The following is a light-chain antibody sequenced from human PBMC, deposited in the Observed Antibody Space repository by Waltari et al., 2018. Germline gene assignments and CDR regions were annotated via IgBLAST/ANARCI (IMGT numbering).Light chain of an antibody. CDR2: WAS. CDR3: QQYYSTPPIT. V-gene: IGKV4-1*01. CDR1: QSVLSSSNNKNY. Sequence: DIVMTQSPDSLAVSLGERATINCKPSQSVLSSSNNKNYLTWYQQKPGQPPKLLIYWASIRESGVPDRFSGSGSGTDFTLTISSLQAEDVAVYYCQQYYSTPPITFGQGTRLEIK. J-gene: IGKJ5*01.